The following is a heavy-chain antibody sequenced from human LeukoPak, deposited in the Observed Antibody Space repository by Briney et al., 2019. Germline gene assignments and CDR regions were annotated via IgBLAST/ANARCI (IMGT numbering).Heavy chain of an antibody. Sequence: SVKVSCKASGGTFSSYAISWVRQAPGQGLEWMGRIIPILGIANYAQKFQGRVTITADKSTSTAYMELSSLRSEDTAVYYCARDVGILAGTYFDYWGQGTLVTVSS. CDR3: ARDVGILAGTYFDY. D-gene: IGHD1-1*01. CDR1: GGTFSSYA. J-gene: IGHJ4*02. V-gene: IGHV1-69*04. CDR2: IIPILGIA.